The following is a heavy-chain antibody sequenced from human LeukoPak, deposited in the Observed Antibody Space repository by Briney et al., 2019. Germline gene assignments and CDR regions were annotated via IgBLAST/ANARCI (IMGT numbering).Heavy chain of an antibody. CDR1: GFTFSSYM. CDR3: ARERIATASAGDY. V-gene: IGHV3-7*01. J-gene: IGHJ4*02. CDR2: IKEDGSEQ. D-gene: IGHD6-13*01. Sequence: PGGSLRLSCAASGFTFSSYMLTWVRQAPGKGLEWVANIKEDGSEQHYEDSVKGRFTISRDNAKNSLYLQMNSLRGEDTALYYCARERIATASAGDYWGQGTLVTVSS.